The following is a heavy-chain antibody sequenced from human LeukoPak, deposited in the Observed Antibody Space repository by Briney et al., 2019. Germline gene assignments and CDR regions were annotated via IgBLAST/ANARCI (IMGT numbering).Heavy chain of an antibody. J-gene: IGHJ4*02. CDR3: AKDPRPHYDFWSGYFDY. V-gene: IGHV3-30*02. CDR2: IRYDGSNK. D-gene: IGHD3-3*01. CDR1: GFTFSSYG. Sequence: GGSLRLSCAASGFTFSSYGMHWVRQAPGKGLEWVAFIRYDGSNKYYADSVKGRFTISRDNSKNTLYLQMNSLRAEDTAVYCCAKDPRPHYDFWSGYFDYWGQGTLVTVSS.